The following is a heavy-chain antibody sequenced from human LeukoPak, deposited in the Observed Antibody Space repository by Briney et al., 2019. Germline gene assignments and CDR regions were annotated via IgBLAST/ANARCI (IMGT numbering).Heavy chain of an antibody. CDR3: GRDWKLDY. D-gene: IGHD1-1*01. CDR1: GFTVSSNY. CDR2: ISDNGGDT. V-gene: IGHV3-23*01. Sequence: GGSLRLSCAASGFTVSSNYMSWVRQAPGKGLEWVSAISDNGGDTKYAVSVKGRFTISRDNSKSTLYLQMNSLRVEDTAIYYCGRDWKLDYWGRGTLVTVSS. J-gene: IGHJ4*02.